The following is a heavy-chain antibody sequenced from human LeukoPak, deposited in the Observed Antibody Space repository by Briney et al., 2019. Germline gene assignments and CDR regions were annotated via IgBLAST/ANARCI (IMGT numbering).Heavy chain of an antibody. V-gene: IGHV3-23*01. D-gene: IGHD6-19*01. Sequence: GGSLRLSCAASGFAFSSYAMSWVRQAPGKGLGWVSAISGSGGSTYYADSVKGRFTISRDNSKNTLYLQMNSLRAEDTAVYYCAKRYSSGWYASFDYWGQGTLVTVSS. CDR2: ISGSGGST. J-gene: IGHJ4*02. CDR1: GFAFSSYA. CDR3: AKRYSSGWYASFDY.